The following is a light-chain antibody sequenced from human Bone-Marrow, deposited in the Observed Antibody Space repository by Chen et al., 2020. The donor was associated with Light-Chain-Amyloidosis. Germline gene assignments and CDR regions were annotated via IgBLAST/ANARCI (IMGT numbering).Light chain of an antibody. CDR1: NIGSTS. CDR3: HVWDRSSDRPV. CDR2: DDS. J-gene: IGLJ3*02. Sequence: SYVLTQPSSVSVAPGQTAPIACGGNNIGSTSVHWYQQTPGQAPLLVVYDDSDRPSGIPERLAGSNSGNTATLTISRVEAGDEADYYCHVWDRSSDRPVFGGGTKLTVL. V-gene: IGLV3-21*02.